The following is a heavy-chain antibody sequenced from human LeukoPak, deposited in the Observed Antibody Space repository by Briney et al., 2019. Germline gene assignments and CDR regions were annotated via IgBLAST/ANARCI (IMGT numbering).Heavy chain of an antibody. CDR1: GYSISSGFW. D-gene: IGHD6-13*01. V-gene: IGHV4-38-2*02. CDR3: VRDRGYLVQDH. CDR2: ISGSGTTT. J-gene: IGHJ4*02. Sequence: SETLSLTCGVSGYSISSGFWWGWIRQPPGKGLEWIGRISGSGTTTYHNPSLKSRVTISVETSRNEFSLKLYSVTAADTAVYYCVRDRGYLVQDHWGRGTLVTVSS.